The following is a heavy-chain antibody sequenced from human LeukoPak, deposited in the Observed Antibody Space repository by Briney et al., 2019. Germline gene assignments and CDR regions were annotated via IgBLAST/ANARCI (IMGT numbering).Heavy chain of an antibody. J-gene: IGHJ4*02. D-gene: IGHD4-17*01. CDR2: IWYDGSNK. CDR3: ARAPDYGDYGRYFDY. Sequence: GGSLRLSCAASGFTFSSYGMHWVRQAPGKGLEWVAVIWYDGSNKYYADSVKGRFTISRDNSKNALYLQMNSLRAEDTAVYYCARAPDYGDYGRYFDYWGQGTLVTVSS. CDR1: GFTFSSYG. V-gene: IGHV3-33*01.